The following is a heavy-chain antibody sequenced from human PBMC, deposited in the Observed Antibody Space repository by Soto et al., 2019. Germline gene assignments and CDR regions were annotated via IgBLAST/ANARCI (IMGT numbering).Heavy chain of an antibody. CDR2: IWYDGSNK. J-gene: IGHJ5*02. D-gene: IGHD6-13*01. CDR3: ARTAAGTNWFDP. CDR1: GFTFSSYG. Sequence: PGGSLRLSCAASGFTFSSYGMQWVRQAPVKGLEWVAVIWYDGSNKYYADSVKGRFNISRDNSKNTLYLQMNSLRAEDTAVYYCARTAAGTNWFDPWGKGTLVTVSS. V-gene: IGHV3-33*01.